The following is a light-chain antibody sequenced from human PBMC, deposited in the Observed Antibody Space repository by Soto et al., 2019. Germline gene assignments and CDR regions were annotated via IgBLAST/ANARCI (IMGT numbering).Light chain of an antibody. Sequence: EIVMTQSPATLSVSPVERATLSCRASQSVCSKLACHQQTPGQPPRLLIHGASTRATGIPARFSGSGSGTEFILTISSLQSEDFAVYYCQQYNNWPRTFGQGTKVDIK. J-gene: IGKJ1*01. CDR3: QQYNNWPRT. CDR2: GAS. CDR1: QSVCSK. V-gene: IGKV3-15*01.